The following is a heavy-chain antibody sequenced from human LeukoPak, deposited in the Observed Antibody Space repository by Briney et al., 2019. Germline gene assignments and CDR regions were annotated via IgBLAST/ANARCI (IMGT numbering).Heavy chain of an antibody. J-gene: IGHJ4*02. V-gene: IGHV4-39*01. CDR3: PRPTSTVAS. D-gene: IGHD4-17*01. Sequence: PSETLSLTCTASGGSISSSSYYWGWIRQPPGKGLEWIGSIYYSGSTYYNPSLKSRVTITVDTSKNQFSLKLSSVTAAYTAVYYCPRPTSTVASWGQGTLFTVSS. CDR1: GGSISSSSYY. CDR2: IYYSGST.